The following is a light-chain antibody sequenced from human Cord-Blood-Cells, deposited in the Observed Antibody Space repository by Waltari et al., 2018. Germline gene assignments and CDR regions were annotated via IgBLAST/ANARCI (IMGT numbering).Light chain of an antibody. CDR2: GAS. J-gene: IGKJ1*01. Sequence: EIVLTQSPGPLSLSPGERATLSCRASQRVSSSYLAWYQQKPGQAPRLLIYGASSRATGIPDRFSGSGSGTDFTLTISRLEPEDFAVYYCQQYGSSPRGTFGQGTKVEIK. CDR3: QQYGSSPRGT. V-gene: IGKV3-20*01. CDR1: QRVSSSY.